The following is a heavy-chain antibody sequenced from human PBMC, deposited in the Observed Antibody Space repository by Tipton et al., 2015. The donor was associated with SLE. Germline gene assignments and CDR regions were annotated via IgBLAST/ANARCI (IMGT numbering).Heavy chain of an antibody. D-gene: IGHD1-14*01. Sequence: SLRLSCATSGFRLSDYAIHWVRQAPGKGLEWVAVISYDGSKKFYADSVKGRFTISRDSSKRMLYLQLNSLKTEDTAVYYCAKDSGPNQFDPWGQGTLVTVSS. V-gene: IGHV3-30*04. CDR2: ISYDGSKK. CDR1: GFRLSDYA. J-gene: IGHJ5*02. CDR3: AKDSGPNQFDP.